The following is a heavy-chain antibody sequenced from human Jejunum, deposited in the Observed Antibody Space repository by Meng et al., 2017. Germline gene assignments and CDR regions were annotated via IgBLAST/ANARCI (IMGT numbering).Heavy chain of an antibody. CDR2: IYHSGST. Sequence: QVRRQESAPCMVKPSETLPFTVVVSGGSISSVYWWTWVRQSPGKGLEWIGEIYHSGSTNYNPSLKSRVTISVDKSKNQFSLKLTSVTAADTAVYYCARGGYYSFDYWGQGTLVTVSS. D-gene: IGHD5-18*01. CDR3: ARGGYYSFDY. J-gene: IGHJ4*02. V-gene: IGHV4-4*02. CDR1: GGSISSVYW.